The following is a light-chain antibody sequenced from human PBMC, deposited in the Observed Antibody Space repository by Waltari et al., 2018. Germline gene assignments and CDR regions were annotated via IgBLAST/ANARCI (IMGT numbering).Light chain of an antibody. J-gene: IGKJ5*01. CDR3: MQATHWPPT. V-gene: IGKV2-30*02. CDR1: QSIGHRDGKIY. CDR2: KVS. Sequence: EVVLTQSPLSLPVTLGQAASFSFLSSQSIGHRDGKIYLTGFQQRPGQSPRRLIYKVSNRDSGVPDRFSGSGSGTDFTLKINRVEAEDVAVYYCMQATHWPPTFGQGTRLEIK.